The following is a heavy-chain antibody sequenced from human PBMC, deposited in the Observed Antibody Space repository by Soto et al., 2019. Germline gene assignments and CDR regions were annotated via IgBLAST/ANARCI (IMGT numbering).Heavy chain of an antibody. V-gene: IGHV4-61*01. CDR1: GGSVSSGSYY. CDR2: IYYSGST. D-gene: IGHD5-18*01. J-gene: IGHJ3*02. CDR3: AREDTAMSAHAFDI. Sequence: QVQLQESGPGLVKPSETLSLTCTVSGGSVSSGSYYWSWIRQPPGKGLEWIGYIYYSGSTNYNPSHSSRVPISVDTAKNPFPLKLSSVTAADTAVYYCAREDTAMSAHAFDIWGQGTMVTVSS.